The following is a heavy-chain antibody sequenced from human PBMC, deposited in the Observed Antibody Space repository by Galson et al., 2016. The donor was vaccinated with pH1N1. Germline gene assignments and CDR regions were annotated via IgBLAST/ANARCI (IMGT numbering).Heavy chain of an antibody. V-gene: IGHV2-70*01. CDR3: ARFNYGDYGNYFDD. D-gene: IGHD4-17*01. CDR1: GFSLSTSGMC. J-gene: IGHJ4*02. CDR2: IDWDDGK. Sequence: PALVKPTQTLTLTCTFSGFSLSTSGMCVSWIRQPPGKALEWLALIDWDDGKYYSTSLKTRLTISKDTSKNQVVLTMTNMDPVETATYYCARFNYGDYGNYFDDWGQGTLVTVSS.